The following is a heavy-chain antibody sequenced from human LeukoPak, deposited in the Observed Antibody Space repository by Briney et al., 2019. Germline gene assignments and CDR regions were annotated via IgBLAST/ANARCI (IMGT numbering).Heavy chain of an antibody. D-gene: IGHD3-3*01. Sequence: SETLSLTCTVSGGSISSSSYYWGWIRQPPGKGLEWIGSIYYSGSTYYNPSLKSRVTISVDTSKNQFSLKLSSVTAADTAVYYCARVLTRYYDFWSGYNYGPYYFDYWGQGTLVTVSS. CDR3: ARVLTRYYDFWSGYNYGPYYFDY. V-gene: IGHV4-39*01. CDR1: GGSISSSSYY. J-gene: IGHJ4*02. CDR2: IYYSGST.